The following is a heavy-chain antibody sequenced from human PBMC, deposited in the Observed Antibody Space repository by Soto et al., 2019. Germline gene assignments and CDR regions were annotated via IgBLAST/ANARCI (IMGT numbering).Heavy chain of an antibody. V-gene: IGHV3-7*01. CDR2: IKQDGSEK. J-gene: IGHJ6*02. CDR3: AREGVVSSSSWYYYYGMDV. CDR1: GFTFSSYW. Sequence: EVQLVESGGGLVQPGGSLRLSCAASGFTFSSYWMSWVRQAPGKGLEWVANIKQDGSEKYYVDSVKGRFTISRDNAKNSLYLQMNSLRAEDTAVYYCAREGVVSSSSWYYYYGMDVWGQGTTVTVSS. D-gene: IGHD6-13*01.